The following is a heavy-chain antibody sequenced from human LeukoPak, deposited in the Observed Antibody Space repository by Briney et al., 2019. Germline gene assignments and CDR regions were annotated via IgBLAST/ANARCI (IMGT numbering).Heavy chain of an antibody. Sequence: PSETLSLTCTASGGSISSHHWSWIRQPPGKGLEWIGYIYYSGSTDYKPSLKSRVTISVDTSKNQFSLKLTSVTAADTAVYYCARHLDIAASGTFDYWGQGTLVTVSS. CDR3: ARHLDIAASGTFDY. J-gene: IGHJ4*02. CDR2: IYYSGST. CDR1: GGSISSHH. V-gene: IGHV4-59*08. D-gene: IGHD6-13*01.